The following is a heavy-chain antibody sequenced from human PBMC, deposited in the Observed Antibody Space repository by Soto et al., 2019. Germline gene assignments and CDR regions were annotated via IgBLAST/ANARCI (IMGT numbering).Heavy chain of an antibody. Sequence: SVKVSCKASGGTFSSYAISWVRQAPGQGLEWMGGIIPIFGTANYAQKFQGRVTITADKSTSTAYMELSSLRSEDTAVYYCARAENYVLRYFDWSYLFDYWGQVTLVTVSS. CDR2: IIPIFGTA. J-gene: IGHJ4*02. CDR1: GGTFSSYA. D-gene: IGHD3-9*01. CDR3: ARAENYVLRYFDWSYLFDY. V-gene: IGHV1-69*06.